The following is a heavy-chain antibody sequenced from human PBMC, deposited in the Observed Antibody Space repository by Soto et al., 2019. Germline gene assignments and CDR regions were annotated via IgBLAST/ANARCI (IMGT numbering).Heavy chain of an antibody. V-gene: IGHV3-11*01. CDR3: ARDDGYDSSGYYAYHSYGMDV. Sequence: QVQLVESGGGLVKPGGSLRLSCEASGFTFSDYYMSWIRQAPGKGLAWVSYISSSGSTIYYADSVKGRFTISRDNAKNSLYLQMNSLRAEDTAVYYCARDDGYDSSGYYAYHSYGMDVWGQGTTVTVSS. D-gene: IGHD3-22*01. CDR1: GFTFSDYY. J-gene: IGHJ6*02. CDR2: ISSSGSTI.